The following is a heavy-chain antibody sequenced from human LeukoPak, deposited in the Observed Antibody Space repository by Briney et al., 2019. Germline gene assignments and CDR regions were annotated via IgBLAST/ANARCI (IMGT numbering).Heavy chain of an antibody. D-gene: IGHD3-9*01. CDR2: IIPIFGTA. Sequence: ASVKVSCKASGYTFTSYYMHWVRQAPGQGLEWMGGIIPIFGTANYAQKFQGRVTITADESTSTAYMELSSLRSEDTAVYYCARDPSNDILSNWFDPWGQGTLVTVSS. J-gene: IGHJ5*02. CDR3: ARDPSNDILSNWFDP. CDR1: GYTFTSYY. V-gene: IGHV1-69*13.